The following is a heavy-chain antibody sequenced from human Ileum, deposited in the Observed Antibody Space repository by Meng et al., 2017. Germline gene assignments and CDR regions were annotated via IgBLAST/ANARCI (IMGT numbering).Heavy chain of an antibody. V-gene: IGHV4-61*01. D-gene: IGHD3-22*01. CDR1: GGPVNTGSYY. CDR3: ARGHYDKYFDS. CDR2: MYFSGST. J-gene: IGHJ4*02. Sequence: QVQLQESGPGLVRPSETLSLTCTISGGPVNTGSYYWSWIRQPPGKGLEWIGYMYFSGSTKYNASLKSRVSISVDTSKKQFSLNLTSVTAADTAVYYCARGHYDKYFDSWGQGTLVTVSS.